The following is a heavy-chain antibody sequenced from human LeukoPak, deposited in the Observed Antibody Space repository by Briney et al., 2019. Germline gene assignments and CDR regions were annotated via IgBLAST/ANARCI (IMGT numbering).Heavy chain of an antibody. CDR3: AREEFYYGSGSYYYYGMDV. Sequence: SETLSLTCTVSGGSISSGDYYWSWIRQPPGKGLEWIGCIYYSGSTYYNPSLKSRVTISVDTSKNQFSLKLSSVTAADTAVYYCAREEFYYGSGSYYYYGMDVWGKGTTVTVSS. D-gene: IGHD3-10*01. J-gene: IGHJ6*04. CDR1: GGSISSGDYY. CDR2: IYYSGST. V-gene: IGHV4-30-4*01.